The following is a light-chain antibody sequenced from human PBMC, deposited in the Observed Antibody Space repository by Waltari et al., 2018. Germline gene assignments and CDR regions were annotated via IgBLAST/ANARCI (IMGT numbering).Light chain of an antibody. CDR2: YAS. J-gene: IGKJ1*01. CDR1: QNIGSR. V-gene: IGKV6D-21*02. Sequence: EIVLTQSPVFQSVTPEEKVTITCRASQNIGSRLHWYQQKPNQSPKLLIKYASQSISGVPSMFSGSGSGTYFTLTINMQEAEYAAVYYCQQIASLSRTFGPGTKVEIK. CDR3: QQIASLSRT.